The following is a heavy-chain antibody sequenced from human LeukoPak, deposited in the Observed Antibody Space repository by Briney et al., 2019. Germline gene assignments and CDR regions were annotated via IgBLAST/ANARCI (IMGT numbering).Heavy chain of an antibody. Sequence: PSETLSLTCTVSGGSISSSSYYWGWIRQPPGKGLEWIGSIYYSGSTYYNPSLKSRVTISVDTSKNQFSLKLSSVTAADTAVYYCARGGAYGSGSYYTLLYWGQGTLVTVSS. J-gene: IGHJ4*02. D-gene: IGHD3-10*01. CDR1: GGSISSSSYY. CDR3: ARGGAYGSGSYYTLLY. CDR2: IYYSGST. V-gene: IGHV4-39*01.